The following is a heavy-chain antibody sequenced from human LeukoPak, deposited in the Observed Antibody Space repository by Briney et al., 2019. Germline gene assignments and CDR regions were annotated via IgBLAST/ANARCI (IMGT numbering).Heavy chain of an antibody. J-gene: IGHJ6*02. V-gene: IGHV4-39*07. CDR2: INHSGST. D-gene: IGHD5-18*01. CDR3: ASTSRYSYGRYYYGMDV. Sequence: SETLSLTCTVSGDPISSSSNYWSWIRQPPGKGLEWIGEINHSGSTNYNPSLKSRVTISVDTSKNQFSLKLSSVTAADTAVYYCASTSRYSYGRYYYGMDVWGQGTTVTVSS. CDR1: GDPISSSSNY.